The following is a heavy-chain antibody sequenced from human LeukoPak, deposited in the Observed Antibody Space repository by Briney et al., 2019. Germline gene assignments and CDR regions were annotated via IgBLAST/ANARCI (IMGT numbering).Heavy chain of an antibody. Sequence: GGSLRLSCAASGFTFSSSAMSWVRQAPGKGLEWVSAISGSGRSTYYADSVKGRFTISRDKSKNTLYLQMNSLRAEDTAVYYCAKGGYCSGGSCYSSFDYWGQGTLVTVSS. D-gene: IGHD2-15*01. J-gene: IGHJ4*02. CDR2: ISGSGRST. CDR3: AKGGYCSGGSCYSSFDY. V-gene: IGHV3-23*01. CDR1: GFTFSSSA.